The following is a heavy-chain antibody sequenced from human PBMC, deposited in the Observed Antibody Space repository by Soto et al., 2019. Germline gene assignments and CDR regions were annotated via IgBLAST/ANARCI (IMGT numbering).Heavy chain of an antibody. CDR1: GFTLTSFG. Sequence: EVQLLDSGGGLVQPGGSLRLSCAASGFTLTSFGMSWVRQAPGKGLEWVSSISASGTSMYYAKSVEGRFTISRDTSKNTLYLQMNSLRAEDTAVYYCAKRGDTTSWYWFDPWGQGALVTLSS. CDR3: AKRGDTTSWYWFDP. D-gene: IGHD6-13*01. V-gene: IGHV3-23*01. CDR2: ISASGTSM. J-gene: IGHJ5*02.